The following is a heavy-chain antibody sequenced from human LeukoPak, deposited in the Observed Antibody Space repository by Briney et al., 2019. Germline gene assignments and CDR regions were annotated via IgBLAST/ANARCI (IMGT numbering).Heavy chain of an antibody. V-gene: IGHV3-53*01. D-gene: IGHD6-19*01. J-gene: IGHJ4*02. CDR2: HYSGGAT. CDR1: GFTVSSNY. CDR3: TKLKGWYGEGFFDY. Sequence: WGSLRLSCAASGFTVSSNYMSWVRQPAGKGLEWVSVHYSGGATFYADSVKGRFTISRDTSKSTLYLQMNDLRADDTAVYYCTKLKGWYGEGFFDYWGQGTLVTVSS.